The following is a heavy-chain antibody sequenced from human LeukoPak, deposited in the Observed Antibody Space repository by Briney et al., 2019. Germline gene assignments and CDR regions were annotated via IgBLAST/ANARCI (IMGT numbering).Heavy chain of an antibody. Sequence: PSETLSLTCTVSGGSISGYYWSWIRQPPGKGLEWIGYIYYSGSTNYNPSLKSRVTISVDTSKNQFSLKLSSVTAADTAVYYCARDRQAVAGTVFDYWGQGTLVTVSS. CDR1: GGSISGYY. CDR2: IYYSGST. D-gene: IGHD6-19*01. CDR3: ARDRQAVAGTVFDY. V-gene: IGHV4-59*12. J-gene: IGHJ4*02.